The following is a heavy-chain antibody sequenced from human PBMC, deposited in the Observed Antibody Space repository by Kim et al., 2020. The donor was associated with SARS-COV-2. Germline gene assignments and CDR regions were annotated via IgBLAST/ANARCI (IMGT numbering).Heavy chain of an antibody. V-gene: IGHV5-10-1*01. CDR3: ARRGSYADWYFDL. CDR2: IDPSDSYT. D-gene: IGHD1-26*01. Sequence: GESLKISCKGSGYSFTSYWISWVRQMPGKGLEWMGRIDPSDSYTNYSPSFQGHVTISADKSISTAYLQWSSLKASDTAMYYCARRGSYADWYFDLWGRGTLVTVSS. CDR1: GYSFTSYW. J-gene: IGHJ2*01.